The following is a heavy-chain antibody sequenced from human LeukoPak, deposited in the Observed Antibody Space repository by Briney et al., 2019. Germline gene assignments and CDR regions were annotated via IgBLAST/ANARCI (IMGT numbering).Heavy chain of an antibody. Sequence: SETLSLTCTVSGGSISSYSWSWIRQPAGKGLEWIGRIYTSGSTNYNPSLKSRVTMSVDTSKNLFSLKLSSVTAADTAVYFCARGPTTVTRAFDYWGQGTLVTVSS. V-gene: IGHV4-4*07. J-gene: IGHJ4*02. CDR3: ARGPTTVTRAFDY. CDR1: GGSISSYS. CDR2: IYTSGST. D-gene: IGHD4-17*01.